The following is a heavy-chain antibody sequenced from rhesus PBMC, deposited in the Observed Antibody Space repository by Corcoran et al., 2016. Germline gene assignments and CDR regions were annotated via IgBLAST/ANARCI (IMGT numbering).Heavy chain of an antibody. CDR1: GGSSSSYW. CDR2: SNGNIGST. J-gene: IGHJ4*01. CDR3: ARDRRYSGYTSFDY. D-gene: IGHD5-24*01. Sequence: QVQLQESGPGLVKPSGTLSLTCAVSGGSSSSYWWSWIRQPPGQGLEWIGESNGNIGSTNYNPSLKSRVTISKDASKNQFSLKLSSVTAADTAVYYCARDRRYSGYTSFDYWGQGVLVTVSS. V-gene: IGHV4-80*01.